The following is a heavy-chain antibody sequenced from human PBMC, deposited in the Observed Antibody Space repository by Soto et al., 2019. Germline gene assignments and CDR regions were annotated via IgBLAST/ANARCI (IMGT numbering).Heavy chain of an antibody. CDR3: ARDRLMATAGTARHYFGLDV. CDR1: GGSIRSGDYY. D-gene: IGHD5-18*01. CDR2: IYYSGNT. Sequence: SETLSLTCTVSGGSIRSGDYYWSWVRQNPRRGLEWIGNIYYSGNTYYNPSLKSRLTISVDTSKNQFSLNLSSVTAADTAVYYCARDRLMATAGTARHYFGLDVWGQGTTVTVSS. J-gene: IGHJ6*02. V-gene: IGHV4-31*03.